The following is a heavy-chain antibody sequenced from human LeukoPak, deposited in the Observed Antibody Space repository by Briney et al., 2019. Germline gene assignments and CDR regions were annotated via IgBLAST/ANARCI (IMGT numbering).Heavy chain of an antibody. CDR3: ARARDYYASGSYYRAYFDY. Sequence: PSETLSLTCTVSGGSLSSYSWTWIRQPPGKALEWIAYIYYSGNTNYNPSLKSRVTISVDTSKNQFFLNLYSVTAADTAVYYCARARDYYASGSYYRAYFDYWGQGTLVTVSS. CDR1: GGSLSSYS. J-gene: IGHJ4*02. CDR2: IYYSGNT. D-gene: IGHD3-10*01. V-gene: IGHV4-59*01.